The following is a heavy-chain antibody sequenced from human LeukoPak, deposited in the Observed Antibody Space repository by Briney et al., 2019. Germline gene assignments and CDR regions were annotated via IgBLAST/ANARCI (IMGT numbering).Heavy chain of an antibody. CDR2: IYYSGST. CDR3: AREQTTDAFDI. CDR1: GGSISSYY. Sequence: SETLSLTCTVSGGSISSYYWSWIRQPPGKGLEWIGYIYYSGSTNYNPYLKSRVTISVDTSKNQFSLKLSSVTAADTAVYYCAREQTTDAFDIWGQGTMVTVSS. D-gene: IGHD4-11*01. V-gene: IGHV4-59*01. J-gene: IGHJ3*02.